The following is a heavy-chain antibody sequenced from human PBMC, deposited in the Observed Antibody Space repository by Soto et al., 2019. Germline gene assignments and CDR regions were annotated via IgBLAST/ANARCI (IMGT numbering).Heavy chain of an antibody. D-gene: IGHD2-2*01. Sequence: PGGSLRLSCAGSGFTFSQYYMAWIRQGPGKGLEWVSSISGSGTTEYYAGSVKGRFTVSRDNANNSVHLQMDTLRAEDSALYLCVRQTRGRHDVFDVWGRGTMVTVSS. CDR2: ISGSGTTE. CDR3: VRQTRGRHDVFDV. V-gene: IGHV3-11*01. J-gene: IGHJ3*01. CDR1: GFTFSQYY.